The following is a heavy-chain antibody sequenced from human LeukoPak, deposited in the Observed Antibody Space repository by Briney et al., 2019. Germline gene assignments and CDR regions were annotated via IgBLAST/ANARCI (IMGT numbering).Heavy chain of an antibody. D-gene: IGHD6-19*01. J-gene: IGHJ4*02. CDR2: IYYSGST. CDR3: ARDRGQWSYFDY. Sequence: SETLSLTCTVSGGSISSYYWSWIRQPPGKGLEWIGYIYYSGSTNYNPSLKSRVTISVDTSKNQFSLKLSSVTAADTAVYYRARDRGQWSYFDYWGQGTLVTVSS. V-gene: IGHV4-59*01. CDR1: GGSISSYY.